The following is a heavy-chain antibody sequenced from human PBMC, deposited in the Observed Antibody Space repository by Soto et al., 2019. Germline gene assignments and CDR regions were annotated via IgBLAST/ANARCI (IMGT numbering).Heavy chain of an antibody. CDR1: GFTFDDYA. V-gene: IGHV3-9*01. D-gene: IGHD6-19*01. Sequence: EVQLVESGGGLVQPGRSLRLSCAASGFTFDDYAMHWVRQAPGKGLEWVSGISWNSGIIGYADSVKDRFTISRDNAKNALYLQMNSLRAEDTALYYCAKAYSSGWCGPRSAFDIWGQGTMVTVSS. CDR2: ISWNSGII. J-gene: IGHJ3*02. CDR3: AKAYSSGWCGPRSAFDI.